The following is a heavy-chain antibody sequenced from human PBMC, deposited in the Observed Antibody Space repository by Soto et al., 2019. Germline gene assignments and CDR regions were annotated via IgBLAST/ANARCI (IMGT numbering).Heavy chain of an antibody. V-gene: IGHV4-39*01. CDR2: IYYSGST. CDR3: ARHRITMVRGVMSEFDY. CDR1: GGSISSSSYY. D-gene: IGHD3-10*01. Sequence: QLQLQESGPGLVKPSETLSLTCTVSGGSISSSSYYWGWIRQPPGKGLEWIGSIYYSGSTYYNPSLKSRVTISVDTSKNQFSLKLSSVTAADTAVYYCARHRITMVRGVMSEFDYWGQGTLVTVSS. J-gene: IGHJ4*02.